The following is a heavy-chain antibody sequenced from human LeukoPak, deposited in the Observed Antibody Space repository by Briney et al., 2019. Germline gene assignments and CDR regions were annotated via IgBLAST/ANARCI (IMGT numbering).Heavy chain of an antibody. CDR2: IYSGDTT. D-gene: IGHD3-10*01. CDR1: GFTVSTNY. Sequence: GGSLRLSCAASGFTVSTNYMSWVRQAPGKGLEWVSVIYSGDTTFCADSVRGKFPISRGNSKNTLYLQMNSLRAEDTAVYYCASILRSSSGYYFDYWGQGTLGTVSS. CDR3: ASILRSSSGYYFDY. V-gene: IGHV3-66*01. J-gene: IGHJ4*02.